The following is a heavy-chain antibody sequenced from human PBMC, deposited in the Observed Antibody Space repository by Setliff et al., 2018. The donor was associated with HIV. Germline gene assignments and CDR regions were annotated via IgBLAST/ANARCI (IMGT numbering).Heavy chain of an antibody. CDR1: GGSINTYY. CDR2: IYYSGST. J-gene: IGHJ4*02. CDR3: ARGAPYDYVWGSDRPFDY. D-gene: IGHD3-16*02. V-gene: IGHV4-59*12. Sequence: PSETLSLTCTVSGGSINTYYWSWIRQPPGKGLEWIGYIYYSGSTNYNPSLKSRVTISVDKSKNQFSLKLTSVTAADTAVYYCARGAPYDYVWGSDRPFDYWGQGTLVTVSS.